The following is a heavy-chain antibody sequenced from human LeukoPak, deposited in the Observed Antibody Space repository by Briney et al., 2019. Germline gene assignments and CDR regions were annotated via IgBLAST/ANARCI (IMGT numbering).Heavy chain of an antibody. V-gene: IGHV3-30*04. Sequence: PGGSLRLSCAASGFTFSTYAMHWVRQAPGKGLERVAIISYDGSNKYYADSVKGRFTISRDNSKNTLYLQMNSLRAEDTAVYYCARERAPYYYDSSGYRGVFDYWGQGTLVTVSS. CDR2: ISYDGSNK. CDR3: ARERAPYYYDSSGYRGVFDY. CDR1: GFTFSTYA. J-gene: IGHJ4*02. D-gene: IGHD3-22*01.